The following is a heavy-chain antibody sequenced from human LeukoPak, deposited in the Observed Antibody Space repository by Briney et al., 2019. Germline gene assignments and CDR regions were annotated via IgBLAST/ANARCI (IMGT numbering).Heavy chain of an antibody. V-gene: IGHV4-34*09. CDR3: ARDSYYDSSGYYGLGYYYGMDV. CDR1: GGSFSGYY. Sequence: SETLSLTCAVYGGSFSGYYWSWIRQPPGKGLEWIGEINHSGSTNYNPSLKSRVTISVDTSKNQFSLKLSSVTAADTAVYYCARDSYYDSSGYYGLGYYYGMDVWGQGTTVTVSS. D-gene: IGHD3-22*01. J-gene: IGHJ6*02. CDR2: INHSGST.